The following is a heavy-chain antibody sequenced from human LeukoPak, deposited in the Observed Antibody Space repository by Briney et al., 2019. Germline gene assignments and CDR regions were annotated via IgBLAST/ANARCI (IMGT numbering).Heavy chain of an antibody. CDR3: AKDQEYYYGSGSYSY. Sequence: GSLRLSCAASGFTFSSYGMHWVRQAPGKGLEWVAVISYDGSNKYYADSVKGRFTISRDNSKNTLYLQMDSLRAEDTAVYYCAKDQEYYYGSGSYSYWGQGTLVTVSS. J-gene: IGHJ4*02. CDR1: GFTFSSYG. D-gene: IGHD3-10*01. V-gene: IGHV3-30*18. CDR2: ISYDGSNK.